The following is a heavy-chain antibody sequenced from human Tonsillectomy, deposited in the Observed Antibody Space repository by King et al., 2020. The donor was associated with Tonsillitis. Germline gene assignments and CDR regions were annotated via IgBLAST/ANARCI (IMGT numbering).Heavy chain of an antibody. D-gene: IGHD4-11*01. CDR3: AKDSERKTTHDAFHI. CDR2: IRFDGTKK. J-gene: IGHJ3*02. V-gene: IGHV3-30*02. CDR1: GFTFSSYG. Sequence: VQLVESGGGVVQPGGSLRLSCAASGFTFSSYGIHWVRQAPGKGLEWVAFIRFDGTKKYYADSVKGRFTISRDNSKNTLYLQMNSLRAEDTAVYYCAKDSERKTTHDAFHIWGQGTMVTVSS.